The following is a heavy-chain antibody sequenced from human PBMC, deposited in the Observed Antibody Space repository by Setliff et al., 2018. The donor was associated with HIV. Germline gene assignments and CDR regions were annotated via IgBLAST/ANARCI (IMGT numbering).Heavy chain of an antibody. Sequence: PSETLSLTCAVSGDSIRNDYWTWIRQSPEKGLEWIAYISYTGGTNYNPSLKSRVTMSIDTSKSQFSLKLSSVTAADTAVYYCAREKEKLWFGELSHGDFDYWGHGTLVTVSS. CDR2: ISYTGGT. J-gene: IGHJ4*01. CDR1: GDSIRNDY. D-gene: IGHD3-10*01. CDR3: AREKEKLWFGELSHGDFDY. V-gene: IGHV4-59*12.